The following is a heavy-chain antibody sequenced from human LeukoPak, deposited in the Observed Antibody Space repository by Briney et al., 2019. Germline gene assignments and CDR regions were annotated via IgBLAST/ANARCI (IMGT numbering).Heavy chain of an antibody. D-gene: IGHD4-11*01. CDR3: ARDDFSTYAGLNYFDY. CDR1: GYTFTHYA. J-gene: IGHJ4*02. V-gene: IGHV1-3*01. CDR2: TNVANDYT. Sequence: ASVKVSCKDSGYTFTHYAVHWVRQAPGQRLEWMGWTNVANDYTESSQKFQDRFIITSDPSATTVYMELSSLRSEDTAVYYCARDDFSTYAGLNYFDYWGQGSLVTVSS.